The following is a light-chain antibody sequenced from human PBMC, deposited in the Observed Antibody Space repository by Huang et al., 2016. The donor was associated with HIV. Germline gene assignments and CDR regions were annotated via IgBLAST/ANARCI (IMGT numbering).Light chain of an antibody. V-gene: IGKV3-15*01. CDR3: QQYNNWRT. CDR2: GAS. CDR1: KIVSSN. J-gene: IGKJ2*01. Sequence: EIVMTQSPATLSVSPGERATLSCRASKIVSSNLAGYQQNPGQARRLLIYGASTRSTGIPPMFRGSGSGTKVTLTISSLQSEDFPVYYCQQYNNWRTFGQGTKLEIK.